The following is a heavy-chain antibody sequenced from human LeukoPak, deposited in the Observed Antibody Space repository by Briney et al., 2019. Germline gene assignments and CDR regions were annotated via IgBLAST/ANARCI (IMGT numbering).Heavy chain of an antibody. V-gene: IGHV1-2*02. CDR2: INPNSGGT. CDR3: AKDVHSGSYLLWYFDY. J-gene: IGHJ4*02. D-gene: IGHD1-26*01. CDR1: GYTFTGYY. Sequence: ASVKVSCKASGYTFTGYYIHWVRQAPGQGLECMGWINPNSGGTNYAQKFQGRVIMTRDTSISTAYMELSRLRSDDTAVYYCAKDVHSGSYLLWYFDYWGQGTLVTVSS.